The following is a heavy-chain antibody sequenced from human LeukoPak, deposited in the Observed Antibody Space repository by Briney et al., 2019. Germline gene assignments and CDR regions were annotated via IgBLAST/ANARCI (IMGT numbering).Heavy chain of an antibody. Sequence: SQTLSLTCVISGDSVSSNSAAWNWIRQSPSRGLEWLGRTYYRSKWYSYSAVSVKSRIIINPDTSKNQFSLQLNSVTPEDTAVYYCAKDIVVVVAAHGGFDYWGQGTLVTVSS. CDR1: GDSVSSNSAA. V-gene: IGHV6-1*01. CDR2: TYYRSKWYS. D-gene: IGHD2-15*01. CDR3: AKDIVVVVAAHGGFDY. J-gene: IGHJ4*02.